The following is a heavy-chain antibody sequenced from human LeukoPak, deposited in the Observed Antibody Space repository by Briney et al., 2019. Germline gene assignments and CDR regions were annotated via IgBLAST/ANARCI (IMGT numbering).Heavy chain of an antibody. Sequence: TSETLSLACTVSGGSISSGDYYWSWIRQPPGKGLEWTGYIYYSGSTYYNPSLKSRVTISVDTSKSQFSLKLSSVTAADTAVYYCARSFGVVLDYWGQGTLVTVSS. CDR2: IYYSGST. CDR3: ARSFGVVLDY. J-gene: IGHJ4*02. CDR1: GGSISSGDYY. V-gene: IGHV4-30-4*08. D-gene: IGHD3-3*01.